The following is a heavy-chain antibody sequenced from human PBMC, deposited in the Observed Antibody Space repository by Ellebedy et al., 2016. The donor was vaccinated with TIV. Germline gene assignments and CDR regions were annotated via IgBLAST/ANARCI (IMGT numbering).Heavy chain of an antibody. CDR2: ISRGSITI. CDR1: GFSFDDCS. CDR3: AKDFEAFLEWYPFEI. J-gene: IGHJ4*02. Sequence: PGGSLRLSCAGSGFSFDDCSMNWVRQAPGKGLEWVAYISRGSITIDYADFAKGRFTISRDNAKNTLYLQMNALREDDTAVYYCAKDFEAFLEWYPFEIWGQGTLVTVSS. V-gene: IGHV3-48*02. D-gene: IGHD3-3*02.